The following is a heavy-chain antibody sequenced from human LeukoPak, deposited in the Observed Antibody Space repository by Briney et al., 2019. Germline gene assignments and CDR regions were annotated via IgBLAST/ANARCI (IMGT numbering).Heavy chain of an antibody. CDR3: ARLVGATEAFDI. V-gene: IGHV4-59*01. J-gene: IGHJ3*02. CDR1: GGSIRSYY. CDR2: IYYSGST. D-gene: IGHD1-26*01. Sequence: NSSETLSLTCTVSGGSIRSYYWSWIRQPPGRGLEWIGYIYYSGSTNYNPSLKSRVTISVDTSKNQFSLKVSSVTAADTAVYYCARLVGATEAFDIWGQGTMVTVSS.